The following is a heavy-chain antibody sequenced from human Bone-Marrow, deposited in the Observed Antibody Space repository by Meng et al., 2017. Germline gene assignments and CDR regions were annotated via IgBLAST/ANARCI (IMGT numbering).Heavy chain of an antibody. CDR2: ISYDGSNK. CDR1: GFTFSSYA. CDR3: ARDLRRRQDGSGSYSYGMDV. V-gene: IGHV3-30*04. Sequence: GESLKISCAASGFTFSSYAMHWVRQAPGKGLEWVAVISYDGSNKYYADSVKGRFTISRDNSKTTLYLQMNSLRAEDTAVYYCARDLRRRQDGSGSYSYGMDVWGQGTTVTVSS. J-gene: IGHJ6*02. D-gene: IGHD3-10*01.